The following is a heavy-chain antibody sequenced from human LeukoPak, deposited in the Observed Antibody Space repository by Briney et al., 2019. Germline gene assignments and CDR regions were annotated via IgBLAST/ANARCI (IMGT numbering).Heavy chain of an antibody. J-gene: IGHJ4*02. CDR3: ASKSSGYYFDY. Sequence: GGSLRLSCAASGFTSNTSAMSWVRQAPGKGLEWVANIKQDGSEKYYVDSVKGRFTISRDNAKNSLYLQMNSLRAEDTAVYYCASKSSGYYFDYWGQGTLVTVSS. D-gene: IGHD3-22*01. CDR1: GFTSNTSA. V-gene: IGHV3-7*01. CDR2: IKQDGSEK.